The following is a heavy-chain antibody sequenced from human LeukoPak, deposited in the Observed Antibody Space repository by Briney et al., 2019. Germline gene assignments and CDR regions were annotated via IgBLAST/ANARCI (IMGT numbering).Heavy chain of an antibody. D-gene: IGHD5-18*01. CDR2: INTNTGNP. J-gene: IGHJ4*02. CDR3: GRDPRLGRRGYTYGYIEY. Sequence: ASVKVSCKASGYTFTSCAMNWVRQAPGQGLQWMGWINTNTGNPTYAQGFTGRYVFSLDTSVSTAYLQISGLTADETAVYFCGRDPRLGRRGYTYGYIEYWGQGTLVTVSS. CDR1: GYTFTSCA. V-gene: IGHV7-4-1*02.